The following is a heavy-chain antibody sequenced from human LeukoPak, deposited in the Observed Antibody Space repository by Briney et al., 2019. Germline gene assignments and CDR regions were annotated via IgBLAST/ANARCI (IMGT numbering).Heavy chain of an antibody. CDR1: GFTFSSYG. D-gene: IGHD3-22*01. CDR3: AKGNDIGGYYYPHFDY. Sequence: GGSLRLSCAASGFTFSSYGMHWVRQAPGKGLEWVAVISSDGNNKNYVDSVKGRFTFSRDNSKNTLYLQMNTLRAEDTAVYYCAKGNDIGGYYYPHFDYWGQGTLVTVSS. CDR2: ISSDGNNK. V-gene: IGHV3-30*18. J-gene: IGHJ4*02.